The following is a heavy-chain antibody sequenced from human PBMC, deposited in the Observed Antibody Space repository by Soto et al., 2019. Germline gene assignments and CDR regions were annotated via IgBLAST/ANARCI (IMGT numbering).Heavy chain of an antibody. V-gene: IGHV3-30-3*01. D-gene: IGHD3-3*01. J-gene: IGHJ5*02. CDR1: SFPFSNYP. Sequence: GGSLSLSVESRSFPFSNYPMQRVRQAPGKGLEWVAVISYDGSNKYYADSVKGRFTISRDNSKNTLYLQMNSLRAEDTAVYYCARPLYDFRSGNFFDPWGQGP. CDR2: ISYDGSNK. CDR3: ARPLYDFRSGNFFDP.